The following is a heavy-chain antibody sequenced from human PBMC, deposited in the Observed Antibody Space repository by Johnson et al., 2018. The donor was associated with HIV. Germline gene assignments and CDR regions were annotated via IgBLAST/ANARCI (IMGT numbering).Heavy chain of an antibody. CDR3: AKGATRYKTDGSKHDGAFDV. J-gene: IGHJ3*01. CDR2: INSDGSST. V-gene: IGHV3-74*02. CDR1: GFTFSSYW. D-gene: IGHD1-26*01. Sequence: EVQLVESGGGVVQPGRSLRLSCAASGFTFSSYWMHWVRQAPGKGLVWVSRINSDGSSTSYADSVKGRFTISRDNAKNSLHLQMSSLRAEDTALYYCAKGATRYKTDGSKHDGAFDVWGQGTMVTVSS.